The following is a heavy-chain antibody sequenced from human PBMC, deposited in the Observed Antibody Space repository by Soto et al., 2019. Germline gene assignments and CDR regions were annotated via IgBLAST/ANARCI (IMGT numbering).Heavy chain of an antibody. Sequence: PGGSLRLSCAASGFTFSTYNMNWVRQAPGKGLEWVSSISSSSSYIYYADSVKGRFTISRNNAKNSLYLQMNSLRSDDTAVYYCARDRGIAVAGPEYYYYYYGMDVWGQGTTVTVSS. D-gene: IGHD6-19*01. CDR1: GFTFSTYN. CDR3: ARDRGIAVAGPEYYYYYYGMDV. V-gene: IGHV3-21*04. CDR2: ISSSSSYI. J-gene: IGHJ6*02.